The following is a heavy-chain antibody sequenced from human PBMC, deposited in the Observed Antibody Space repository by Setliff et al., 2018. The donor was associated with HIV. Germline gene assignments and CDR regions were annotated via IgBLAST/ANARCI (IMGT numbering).Heavy chain of an antibody. V-gene: IGHV4-39*01. J-gene: IGHJ3*02. D-gene: IGHD5-18*01. CDR2: IYYSGGT. CDR3: ARRQQLWLLYAFDI. CDR1: GGSISSSSYY. Sequence: SETLSLTCTVSGGSISSSSYYWGWIRQPPGKGLEWIGSIYYSGGTYYNPSLKSRVTISVDTSKNQFSLKLSSVTAADTAVYYCARRQQLWLLYAFDIWGQGTMVTVSS.